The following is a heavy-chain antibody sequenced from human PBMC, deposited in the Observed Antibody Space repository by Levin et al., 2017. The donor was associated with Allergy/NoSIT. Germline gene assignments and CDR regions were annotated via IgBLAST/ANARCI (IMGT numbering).Heavy chain of an antibody. CDR1: GFTFDNFG. D-gene: IGHD1-14*01. J-gene: IGHJ4*02. Sequence: GESLKISCAASGFTFDNFGLHWVRQAPGKGLEWLAVIWSDGSKQFYADSVRGRFTISRDNSKNTLFLQMNSLSAGDTAVYYCARDRRFTTTGGFYCDSWGQGTLVTVSS. V-gene: IGHV3-33*01. CDR3: ARDRRFTTTGGFYCDS. CDR2: IWSDGSKQ.